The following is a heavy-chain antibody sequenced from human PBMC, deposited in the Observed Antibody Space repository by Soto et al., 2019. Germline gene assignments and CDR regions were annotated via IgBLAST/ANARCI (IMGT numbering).Heavy chain of an antibody. Sequence: LRLSCTASGFTYSIYAMAWVRQAPGKGLEWVSAISGGGGETYYADSVKGRFTISRDNSKNTVYLQMTNLRADDTAVYYCAKEIAVAVATPPEYWGQGTLVTVSS. J-gene: IGHJ4*02. D-gene: IGHD5-12*01. CDR3: AKEIAVAVATPPEY. V-gene: IGHV3-23*01. CDR2: ISGGGGET. CDR1: GFTYSIYA.